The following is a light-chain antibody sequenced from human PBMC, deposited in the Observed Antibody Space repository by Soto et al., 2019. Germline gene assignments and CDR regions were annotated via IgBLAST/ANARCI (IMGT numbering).Light chain of an antibody. J-gene: IGKJ1*01. Sequence: DIQMTQSPSTLSASVGDRVTITCRASQSISNWLAWYQQKPGKAPKLLIYKASSLESGVPSRFSGSGSGTEFTLTISSLQPDDFATYYCQQYNSYSPEWTFGQGTKVEIK. V-gene: IGKV1-5*03. CDR2: KAS. CDR1: QSISNW. CDR3: QQYNSYSPEWT.